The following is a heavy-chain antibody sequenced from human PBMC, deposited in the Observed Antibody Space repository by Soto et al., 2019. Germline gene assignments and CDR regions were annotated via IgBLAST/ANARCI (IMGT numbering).Heavy chain of an antibody. Sequence: GGSLRLSCAASGFTFSSYAMSWVRQAPGKGLEWVSAISGSGGSTYYADSVKGRFTISRDNSKNTLYLQMNSLRAEDTAVYYCARSTSSGYYYYWGQGTLVTVSS. CDR2: ISGSGGST. D-gene: IGHD3-22*01. J-gene: IGHJ4*02. CDR1: GFTFSSYA. CDR3: ARSTSSGYYYY. V-gene: IGHV3-23*01.